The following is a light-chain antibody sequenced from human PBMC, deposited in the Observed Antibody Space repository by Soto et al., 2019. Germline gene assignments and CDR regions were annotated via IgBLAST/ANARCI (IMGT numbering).Light chain of an antibody. V-gene: IGLV2-14*01. CDR3: CSYTGRITYV. J-gene: IGLJ1*01. Sequence: QSALTQAASVSGSPGQSITISCTGTSSDIGGYNHVSWYQQHPGKAPKLMIYEVSNRPSGVSSRFSASKSGNTASLTISGLQAEDEADYYCCSYTGRITYVFGTGTKVTVL. CDR1: SSDIGGYNH. CDR2: EVS.